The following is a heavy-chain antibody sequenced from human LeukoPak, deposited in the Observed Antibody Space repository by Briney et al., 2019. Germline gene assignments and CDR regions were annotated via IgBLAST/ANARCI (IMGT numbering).Heavy chain of an antibody. Sequence: PGRSLRLSCAASGFTFSSYGMHWVRQAPGKGLEWVAVISYDGSNKYYADSVKGRFTISRDNSKNTLYLQMNSLRAEDTAVYHCAKDYYDSSGYYPDYWGQGTLVTVSS. V-gene: IGHV3-30*18. CDR2: ISYDGSNK. CDR3: AKDYYDSSGYYPDY. J-gene: IGHJ4*02. CDR1: GFTFSSYG. D-gene: IGHD3-22*01.